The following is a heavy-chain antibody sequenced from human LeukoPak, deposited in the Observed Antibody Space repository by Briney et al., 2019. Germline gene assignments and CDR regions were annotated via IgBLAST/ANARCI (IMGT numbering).Heavy chain of an antibody. CDR2: VNQSGST. J-gene: IGHJ4*02. D-gene: IGHD4-23*01. CDR1: GFTFSDYY. V-gene: IGHV4-34*01. Sequence: KPGGSLRLSCAASGFTFSDYYMSWIRQPPGKGLEWIGEVNQSGSTNYNPSLKSRVTISVNTSKNQFSLKLSAVTAADTAAYAWASPITHYGGRGGVWGQGTLVNVSS. CDR3: ASPITHYGGRGGV.